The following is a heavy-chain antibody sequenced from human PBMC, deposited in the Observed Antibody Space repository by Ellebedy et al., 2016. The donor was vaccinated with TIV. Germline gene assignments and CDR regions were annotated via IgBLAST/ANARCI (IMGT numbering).Heavy chain of an antibody. J-gene: IGHJ4*02. V-gene: IGHV3-23*01. Sequence: GESLKISCAASGFTFSSYAMRWVRQAPGKGLEWVSAISGSGGSTYYADSVKGRFTISRDNSKNTLYLQMNSLRAEDTAVYYCAKVSDILTGYYNFDYWGQGTLVTVSS. D-gene: IGHD3-9*01. CDR2: ISGSGGST. CDR1: GFTFSSYA. CDR3: AKVSDILTGYYNFDY.